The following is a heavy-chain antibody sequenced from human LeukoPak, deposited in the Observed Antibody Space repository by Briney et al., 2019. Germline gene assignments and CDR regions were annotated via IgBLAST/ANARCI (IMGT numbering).Heavy chain of an antibody. Sequence: SETLSLTCAVSGGSISSGGYSWSWIRQPPGKCLEWIGYIYHSGSTYYNPSLKSRVTISVDRSKNQFSLKLSSVTAADTAVYYCARNSYGTPRSPYYFDYWGQGTLVTVSS. J-gene: IGHJ4*02. CDR3: ARNSYGTPRSPYYFDY. CDR2: IYHSGST. D-gene: IGHD5-18*01. CDR1: GGSISSGGYS. V-gene: IGHV4-30-2*01.